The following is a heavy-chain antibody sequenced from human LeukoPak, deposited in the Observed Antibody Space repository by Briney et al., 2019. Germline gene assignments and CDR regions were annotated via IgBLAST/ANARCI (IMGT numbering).Heavy chain of an antibody. D-gene: IGHD5-18*01. J-gene: IGHJ6*02. CDR2: ISSSGSTI. V-gene: IGHV3-11*01. CDR1: GFTFSDYY. Sequence: GGSLRLSCAASGFTFSDYYMIWIRQAPGKGLEWVSYISSSGSTIYYADSVKGRFTISRDNAKNSLYLQMNNLRVEDTAVYYCARGVDTAMWNTYYSYGMDVWGPGTTVTVSS. CDR3: ARGVDTAMWNTYYSYGMDV.